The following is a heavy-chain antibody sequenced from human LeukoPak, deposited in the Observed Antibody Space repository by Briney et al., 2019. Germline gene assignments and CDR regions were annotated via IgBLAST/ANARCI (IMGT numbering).Heavy chain of an antibody. J-gene: IGHJ4*02. CDR3: ARGAKWAYYFDY. CDR1: AFTFSTYW. CDR2: INGDESST. V-gene: IGHV3-74*01. D-gene: IGHD1-26*01. Sequence: GGSLRLSCAASAFTFSTYWMHWVRQVPGKGLEWVSRINGDESSTNYADSVKGRFTISRDNAKDTLYLHLNSLTAEDTAVYYCARGAKWAYYFDYWGQGTLVTVCS.